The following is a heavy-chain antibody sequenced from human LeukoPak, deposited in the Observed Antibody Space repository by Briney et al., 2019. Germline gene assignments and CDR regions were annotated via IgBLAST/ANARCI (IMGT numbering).Heavy chain of an antibody. CDR1: GASVSSDTYH. Sequence: SEPLSLTCTLSGASVSSDTYHWSWIRQPPGKGLEWVGYIYYSGSTNYNPSLKRRATTSVATSKNQCSLKLSSVTAADTAVYYCARAVTPRVTLGRSLSGMDVWGQGTTVTVSS. D-gene: IGHD5-18*01. CDR3: ARAVTPRVTLGRSLSGMDV. V-gene: IGHV4-61*01. J-gene: IGHJ6*02. CDR2: IYYSGST.